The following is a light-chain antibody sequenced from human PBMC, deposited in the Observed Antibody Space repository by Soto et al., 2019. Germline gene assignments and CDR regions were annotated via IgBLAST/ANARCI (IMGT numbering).Light chain of an antibody. CDR1: SGSVSTSYY. J-gene: IGLJ3*02. CDR3: VLYMGSGIWV. Sequence: QTVVTQEPSFSVSPGGTVTLTCGLSSGSVSTSYYPSCYQQTPGQAPRTLIYNTNTRSSGVPDRFSGSILGNKAALTITGAQADDESDYYCVLYMGSGIWVFGGGTKLTVL. CDR2: NTN. V-gene: IGLV8-61*01.